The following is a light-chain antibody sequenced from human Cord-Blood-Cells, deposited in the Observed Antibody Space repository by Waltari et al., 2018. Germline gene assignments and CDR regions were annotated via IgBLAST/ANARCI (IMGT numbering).Light chain of an antibody. Sequence: QSALTQPRSVSGSPGQAVTISCPGTSSDVGGYNYVSWYQQHPGKAPKLLIYDVSKRPSGVPDLFSGSKSGNQASLTISGRQAEDEADYSCCSYAGSYTWVFGGGTKLTVL. J-gene: IGLJ3*02. CDR2: DVS. CDR3: CSYAGSYTWV. CDR1: SSDVGGYNY. V-gene: IGLV2-11*01.